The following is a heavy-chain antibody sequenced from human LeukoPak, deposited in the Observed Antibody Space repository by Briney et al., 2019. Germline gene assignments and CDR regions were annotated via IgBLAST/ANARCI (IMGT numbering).Heavy chain of an antibody. D-gene: IGHD3-9*01. Sequence: GGSLRLSCAASGFTFSGSAMHWVRQASGKGLEWVGRIRSKANSYATAYPASVKGRFTISRDDSKNTAYLQMNSLKTEDTAVYYCTRDIGLGWLLSYYWGQGTLVTVSS. CDR2: IRSKANSYAT. J-gene: IGHJ4*02. CDR3: TRDIGLGWLLSYY. CDR1: GFTFSGSA. V-gene: IGHV3-73*01.